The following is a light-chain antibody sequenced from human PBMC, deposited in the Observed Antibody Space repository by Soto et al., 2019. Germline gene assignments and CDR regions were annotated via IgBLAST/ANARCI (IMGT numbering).Light chain of an antibody. J-gene: IGKJ1*01. CDR3: HHRSNWPRT. CDR2: DAS. Sequence: EIVLTQSPATLSLSPGERATLSCRAGQTVSSYLAWYQQKPGQAPRLLIYDASNRATGIPARFSGSGSGTDFTLTISSLEPEDFAVSYCHHRSNWPRTFGQGTKVDIK. V-gene: IGKV3-11*01. CDR1: QTVSSY.